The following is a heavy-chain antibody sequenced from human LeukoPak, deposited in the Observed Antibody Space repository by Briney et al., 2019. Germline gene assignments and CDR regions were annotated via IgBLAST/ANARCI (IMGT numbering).Heavy chain of an antibody. CDR2: INSDGSEG. Sequence: GGSLRLSCAVSGFTFGGFWMSWSRQAPGKGLEWVASINSDGSEGYYADVVKGRFTISRDNAKNSLYLQINSLRAEDTAVYYCARSSYSSSSSVWGQGTMDTVSS. D-gene: IGHD6-6*01. V-gene: IGHV3-7*03. CDR3: ARSSYSSSSSV. J-gene: IGHJ3*01. CDR1: GFTFGGFW.